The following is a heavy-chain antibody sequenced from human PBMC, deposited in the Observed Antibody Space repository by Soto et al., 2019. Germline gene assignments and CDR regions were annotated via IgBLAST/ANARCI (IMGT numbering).Heavy chain of an antibody. D-gene: IGHD3-22*01. CDR3: ARFANYYDSSAYYSNVFDY. Sequence: SGPTLVNPTQTLTLTCTFSGFSLSTSGMCVSWIRQPPGKALEWLALIDWDDDKYYSTSLKTRLTISKDTSKNQVVLTMTNMDPVDTATYYCARFANYYDSSAYYSNVFDYWGQGTLVTVSS. V-gene: IGHV2-70*01. CDR2: IDWDDDK. CDR1: GFSLSTSGMC. J-gene: IGHJ4*02.